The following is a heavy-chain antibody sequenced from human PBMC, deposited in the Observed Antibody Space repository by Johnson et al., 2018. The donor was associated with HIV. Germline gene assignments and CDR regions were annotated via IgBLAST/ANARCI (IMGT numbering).Heavy chain of an antibody. Sequence: QVHLVESGGGVVQPGRSLRLSCAASGFTFSSYGMHWVRQAPAKGLEWVAFISYDGSDKYYADSVKGRLTISRDSSKNTLYLELNSLSAEDTAVFYCVRGSRYTQDNDDVCLLQALDFWGQGTVVTVSS. CDR2: ISYDGSDK. J-gene: IGHJ3*01. V-gene: IGHV3-30*03. CDR1: GFTFSSYG. D-gene: IGHD3-16*01. CDR3: VRGSRYTQDNDDVCLLQALDF.